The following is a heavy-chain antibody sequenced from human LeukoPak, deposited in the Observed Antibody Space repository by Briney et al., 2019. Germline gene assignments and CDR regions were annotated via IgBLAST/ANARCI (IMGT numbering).Heavy chain of an antibody. CDR3: ARDPGGYFDPGGFDY. CDR2: INPSGGST. J-gene: IGHJ4*02. D-gene: IGHD3-9*01. Sequence: GASVTLSCKASGYTFTSYYMHWVRQAPGQGLELMGIINPSGGSTSYGQNFQGRVTMSRGTSTSTVYMELSSLRSEDTAVYYCARDPGGYFDPGGFDYWGQGTLVTVSS. CDR1: GYTFTSYY. V-gene: IGHV1-46*01.